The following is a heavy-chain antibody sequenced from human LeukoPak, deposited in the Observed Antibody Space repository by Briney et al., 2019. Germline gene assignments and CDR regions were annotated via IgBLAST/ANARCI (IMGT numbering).Heavy chain of an antibody. D-gene: IGHD1-26*01. J-gene: IGHJ4*02. CDR2: IYHSGST. Sequence: PSETRSLTCTVSGYSISSGYDVGWSRQPPGKGLGWIGSIYHSGSTNYNPSLKSRATISIDTSKNHFSLKLRSVTAADTALYYCARGKSRGSHIDSWGQGTLVTVSS. V-gene: IGHV4-38-2*02. CDR3: ARGKSRGSHIDS. CDR1: GYSISSGYD.